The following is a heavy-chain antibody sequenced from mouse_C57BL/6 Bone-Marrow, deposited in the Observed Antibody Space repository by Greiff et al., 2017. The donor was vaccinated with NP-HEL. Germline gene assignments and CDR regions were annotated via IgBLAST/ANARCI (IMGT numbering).Heavy chain of an antibody. D-gene: IGHD2-4*01. Sequence: EVHLVESGGDLVKPGWSLKLSCAASGFTFSSYGMSWVRQTPDKRLEWVATISIGGSYTYYPDSVKGRFTISRDNAKNTLYLQMSSLKSEDTAMYYCARQGGDYGGCYFDYWGQGTTLTVSS. J-gene: IGHJ2*01. CDR3: ARQGGDYGGCYFDY. CDR1: GFTFSSYG. CDR2: ISIGGSYT. V-gene: IGHV5-6*01.